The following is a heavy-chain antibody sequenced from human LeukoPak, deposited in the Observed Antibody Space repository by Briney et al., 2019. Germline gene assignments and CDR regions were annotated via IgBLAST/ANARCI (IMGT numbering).Heavy chain of an antibody. D-gene: IGHD3-22*01. CDR2: IYTSGSA. Sequence: PSETLSLTCSVSGGSISSYYWSWIRQPAGKALEWIGRIYTSGSANYNPSLKSRVTISVDTSKNQFSLKLSSVTAADTAVYYCERERSGYYFDWGQGTLVTVSS. CDR3: ERERSGYYFD. V-gene: IGHV4-4*07. J-gene: IGHJ4*02. CDR1: GGSISSYY.